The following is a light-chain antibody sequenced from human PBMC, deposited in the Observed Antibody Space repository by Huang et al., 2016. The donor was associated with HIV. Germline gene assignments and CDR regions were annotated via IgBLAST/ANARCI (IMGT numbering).Light chain of an antibody. Sequence: AIQLTQSPSSLSASVGDRVTITCRASQDISSALAWYQQKPGKAPKLPIYDASTLESGVPSRFSGSGSGTDFTLTISSLQPEDFATYYCQQFDNFLLTFGGGTKVEIE. V-gene: IGKV1D-13*01. CDR1: QDISSA. CDR2: DAS. CDR3: QQFDNFLLT. J-gene: IGKJ4*01.